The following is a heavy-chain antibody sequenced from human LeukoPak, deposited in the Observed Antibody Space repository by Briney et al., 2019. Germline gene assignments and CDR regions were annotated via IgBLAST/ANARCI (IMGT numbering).Heavy chain of an antibody. V-gene: IGHV4-59*01. J-gene: IGHJ6*03. D-gene: IGHD7-27*01. CDR3: ARVEANNWGFGAPYYYYYMDV. CDR2: IYYSGST. CDR1: GGSISSYY. Sequence: PSETLSLTCTVSGGSISSYYWSWIRQPPGKGLEWIGYIYYSGSTNYNPSLKSRVTISVDTSKNQFSLKPSSVTAADTAVYYCARVEANNWGFGAPYYYYYMDVWGKGTTVTVSS.